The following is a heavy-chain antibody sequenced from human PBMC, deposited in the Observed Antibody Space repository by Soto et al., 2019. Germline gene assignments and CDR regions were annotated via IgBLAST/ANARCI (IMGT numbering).Heavy chain of an antibody. CDR2: IYYTGIT. J-gene: IGHJ5*02. D-gene: IGHD3-3*01. V-gene: IGHV4-59*01. CDR3: ARFSDFWSGYYWFDP. CDR1: GVSISSYY. Sequence: TLSLTCTVSGVSISSYYWSWLRQPPGKGLEWIGYIYYTGITDYSPSLKSRVTISVDTSKNQFSLKLNSVTAADTAVYYCARFSDFWSGYYWFDPWGQGTLVTV.